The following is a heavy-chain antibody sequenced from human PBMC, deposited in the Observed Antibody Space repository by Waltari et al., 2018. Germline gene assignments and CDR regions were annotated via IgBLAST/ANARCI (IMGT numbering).Heavy chain of an antibody. D-gene: IGHD3-3*01. CDR1: GFTVSSNY. J-gene: IGHJ4*02. CDR2: IYSCGST. CDR3: ARDQNFWSGYLDY. Sequence: EVQLVESGGGLIQPGGSLRLSCAASGFTVSSNYMSWVRQAPGKGLEWVAVIYSCGSTYYADSVKGRFTISRDNAKNTLYLQMNRLRAEDTAVYYCARDQNFWSGYLDYWGQGTLVIVSS. V-gene: IGHV3-66*03.